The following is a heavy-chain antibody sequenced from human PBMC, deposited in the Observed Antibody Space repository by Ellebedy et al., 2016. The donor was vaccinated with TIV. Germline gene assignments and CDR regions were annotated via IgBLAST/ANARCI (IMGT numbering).Heavy chain of an antibody. Sequence: GESLKISCAASGFTFSNFGMHWVRQAPGKGLEWVAFIRYDGSNKYYADSVKGRFTISRDNSKNTLYLQMNSLRAEDTAMYYCRIVASDFDYWGQGALVTVSS. D-gene: IGHD5-12*01. V-gene: IGHV3-30*02. J-gene: IGHJ4*02. CDR1: GFTFSNFG. CDR2: IRYDGSNK. CDR3: RIVASDFDY.